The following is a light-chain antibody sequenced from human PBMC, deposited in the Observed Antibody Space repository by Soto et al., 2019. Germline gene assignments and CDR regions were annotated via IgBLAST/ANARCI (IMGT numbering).Light chain of an antibody. CDR2: GES. CDR1: QSFSSTY. J-gene: IGKJ4*01. Sequence: EIVLTQSPGTLSLSPGERATLSCRASQSFSSTYLAWYQQKPGQAPRLLIYGESSRATGIPDRFSGSGSGTDFTLTISRLEPEDFAVYYCQQYGSSPPVTFGGGTKVEIK. CDR3: QQYGSSPPVT. V-gene: IGKV3-20*01.